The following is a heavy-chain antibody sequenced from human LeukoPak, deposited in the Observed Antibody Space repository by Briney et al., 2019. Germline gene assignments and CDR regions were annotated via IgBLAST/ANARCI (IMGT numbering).Heavy chain of an antibody. CDR1: GGSISSYY. V-gene: IGHV4-4*07. Sequence: SETPSLTCTVSGGSISSYYWSWIRQPAGKGLEWIGRIYTSGSTNYNPSLKSRVTMSVDTSKNQFSLKLSSVTAADTAVYYCAVLTMVRGVIGAYSDYWGQGTLVTVSS. CDR3: AVLTMVRGVIGAYSDY. CDR2: IYTSGST. J-gene: IGHJ4*02. D-gene: IGHD3-10*01.